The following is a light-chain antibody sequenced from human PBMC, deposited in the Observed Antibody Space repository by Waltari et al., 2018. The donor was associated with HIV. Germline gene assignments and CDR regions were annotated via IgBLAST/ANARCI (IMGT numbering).Light chain of an antibody. CDR2: DVS. V-gene: IGLV2-11*01. CDR3: CSYAGSYFYV. CDR1: SSDVGGYNY. Sequence: QSALTQPRSVSGSPGQSVTISCTGTSSDVGGYNYVSWYQPHPGKAPKLMIYDVSKRPSGVPDRFSGSKSGNTASLTISGLQAEDEADYYCCSYAGSYFYVFGTGTKVTVL. J-gene: IGLJ1*01.